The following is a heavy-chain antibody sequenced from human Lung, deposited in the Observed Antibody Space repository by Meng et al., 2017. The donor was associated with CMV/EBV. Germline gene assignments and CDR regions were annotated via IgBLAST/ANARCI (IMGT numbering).Heavy chain of an antibody. CDR1: GFTTNSHW. V-gene: IGHV3-7*03. D-gene: IGHD1-26*01. CDR2: INPDGSEK. J-gene: IGHJ4*02. CDR3: VRTLSGGENF. Sequence: GGSXRLXCAASGFTTNSHWMNWVRQAPGKGLEWVANINPDGSEKCYVDSVKGRFTISRDSAKNSVFLQMNSLRDDDTAVYYCVRTLSGGENFWGQGTLVTVSS.